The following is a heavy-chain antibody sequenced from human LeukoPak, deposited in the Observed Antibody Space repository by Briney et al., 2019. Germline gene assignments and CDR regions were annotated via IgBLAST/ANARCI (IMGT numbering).Heavy chain of an antibody. CDR3: ARDMVRGVITYGMDV. J-gene: IGHJ6*02. D-gene: IGHD3-10*01. CDR2: ISAYNGNT. V-gene: IGHV1-18*01. Sequence: ASVKVSCKASGYTFTSYGISWVRQAPGQGLEWMGWISAYNGNTNYAQKLQGRVTMTTDTSTSTAYMELRSLRSDDTAVYYCARDMVRGVITYGMDVWGQGTTVTVSS. CDR1: GYTFTSYG.